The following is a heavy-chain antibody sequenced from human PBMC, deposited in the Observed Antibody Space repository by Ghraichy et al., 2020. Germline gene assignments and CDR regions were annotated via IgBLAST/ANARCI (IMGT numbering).Heavy chain of an antibody. J-gene: IGHJ1*01. CDR1: GFTFSTYS. D-gene: IGHD6-25*01. CDR3: ARGESSGLFSMGLNDH. CDR2: ISSSSTYI. V-gene: IGHV3-21*01. Sequence: GGSLRLSCAASGFTFSTYSMNWVRQAPGKGLEWVSSISSSSTYIYYADSVKGRFTISRDNAKNSLYLQINSLRAEDTAVYYCARGESSGLFSMGLNDHWGQGTLVTVSS.